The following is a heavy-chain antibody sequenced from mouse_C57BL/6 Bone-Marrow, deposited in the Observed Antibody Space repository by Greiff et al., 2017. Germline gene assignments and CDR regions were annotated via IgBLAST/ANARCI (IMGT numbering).Heavy chain of an antibody. CDR1: GYTFTSYW. J-gene: IGHJ2*01. V-gene: IGHV1-69*01. Sequence: QVQLQQPGAELVMPGASVKLSCKASGYTFTSYWMHWVKQRPGQGLEWIGEIDPSDSYTNYNQKFKGKSTLTVDKSSSAAYMQLSSLTSEDSAVYYCARDWDQNFDYWGQGTTLTVSS. CDR2: IDPSDSYT. D-gene: IGHD4-1*01. CDR3: ARDWDQNFDY.